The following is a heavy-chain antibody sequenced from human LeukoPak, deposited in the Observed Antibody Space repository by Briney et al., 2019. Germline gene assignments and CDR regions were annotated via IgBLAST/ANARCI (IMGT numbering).Heavy chain of an antibody. D-gene: IGHD6-19*01. CDR3: ATIGAVAGNGGEWFDP. Sequence: ASVKVSCKVSGYTLIELSMHWVRQAPGKGLEWMGGFDPEDGETIYAQKFQGRVTMTEDTSTDTAYMELSSLRSEDTAVYYCATIGAVAGNGGEWFDPWGQGTLVTVSS. CDR2: FDPEDGET. J-gene: IGHJ5*02. V-gene: IGHV1-24*01. CDR1: GYTLIELS.